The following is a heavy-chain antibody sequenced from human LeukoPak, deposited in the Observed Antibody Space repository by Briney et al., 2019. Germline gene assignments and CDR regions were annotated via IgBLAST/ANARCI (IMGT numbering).Heavy chain of an antibody. CDR1: GYIFTGYY. CDR2: INPNNGGA. Sequence: ASVKVSCKTSGYIFTGYYMHWVRQAPGQGLEWMGWINPNNGGADYAQKFQGRVTMTRDTSISTAYMALSRLRSDDTAVYYCARGPLEYCSGGSCYSGRNWFDPWGQGTQVTVSS. J-gene: IGHJ5*02. CDR3: ARGPLEYCSGGSCYSGRNWFDP. V-gene: IGHV1-2*02. D-gene: IGHD2-15*01.